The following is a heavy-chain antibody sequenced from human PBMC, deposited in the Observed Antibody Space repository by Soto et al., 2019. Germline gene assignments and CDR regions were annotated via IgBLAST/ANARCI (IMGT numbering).Heavy chain of an antibody. Sequence: GGSLRLSCAASGFTFSNYWMSWVRQAPGKGLECVANIKQDGSQTYYVDSVRGRFTISRDNAKNTLFLQMNSLRADDTAVYYCARDQGGQSGNFIFDHWGQGALVTVSS. V-gene: IGHV3-7*01. D-gene: IGHD1-26*01. J-gene: IGHJ4*02. CDR2: IKQDGSQT. CDR3: ARDQGGQSGNFIFDH. CDR1: GFTFSNYW.